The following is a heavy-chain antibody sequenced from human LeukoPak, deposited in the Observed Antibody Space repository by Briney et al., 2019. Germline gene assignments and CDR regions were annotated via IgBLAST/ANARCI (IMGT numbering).Heavy chain of an antibody. CDR1: GGSIATYY. Sequence: SETLSLTCTVSGGSIATYYWSWIRQPPGQGLEWIGYIYYSGSTNYNPSLKSRVTISVDTSKNQFSLKLNSVTAADTAIYHCARHGGSGSYYNWFDPWGQGTLVTVSS. D-gene: IGHD1-26*01. V-gene: IGHV4-59*08. CDR2: IYYSGST. CDR3: ARHGGSGSYYNWFDP. J-gene: IGHJ5*02.